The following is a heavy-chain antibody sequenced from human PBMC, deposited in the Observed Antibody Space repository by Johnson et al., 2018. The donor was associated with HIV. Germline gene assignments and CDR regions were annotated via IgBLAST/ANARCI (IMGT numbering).Heavy chain of an antibody. CDR2: INWNGDSI. CDR1: GFSFNDYG. V-gene: IGHV3-20*04. J-gene: IGHJ3*02. D-gene: IGHD5-24*01. Sequence: MQLVESGGALIQPGGSLRLSCAASGFSFNDYGMNWVRQVPGKGLEWVSGINWNGDSIGYVDSVKGRFTISRDNSKNTLYLQMNSLRAEDTAVYYCAKEKNGYHWTFDIWGQGTMVTVSS. CDR3: AKEKNGYHWTFDI.